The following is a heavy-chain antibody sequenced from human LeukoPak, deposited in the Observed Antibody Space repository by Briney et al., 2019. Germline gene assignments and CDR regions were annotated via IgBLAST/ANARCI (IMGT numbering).Heavy chain of an antibody. CDR3: AREYCSGGSCQYYFDY. D-gene: IGHD2-15*01. CDR2: ISSDGGSP. Sequence: PGGSLRLSCAASGFTFSSYAMHWVRQAPGKGLEYVSGISSDGGSPFHVNSVKGRFTISRDNSKNTLYLQMGSLGAEDVAVYYCAREYCSGGSCQYYFDYWGQGTLVTVSS. V-gene: IGHV3-64*01. J-gene: IGHJ4*02. CDR1: GFTFSSYA.